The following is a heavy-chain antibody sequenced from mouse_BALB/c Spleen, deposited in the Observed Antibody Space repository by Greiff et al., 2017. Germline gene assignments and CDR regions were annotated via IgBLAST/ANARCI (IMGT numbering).Heavy chain of an antibody. D-gene: IGHD4-1*01. CDR2: IFPGSGNT. Sequence: QVQLKESGPELVKPGASVKISCKASGYSFTSYYIHWVKQRPGQGLEWIGWIFPGSGNTKYNEKFKGKATLTADTSSSTAYMQLSSLTSEDSAVYFCARWTGTGDYFDYWGQGTTLTVSS. J-gene: IGHJ2*01. CDR1: GYSFTSYY. V-gene: IGHV1-66*01. CDR3: ARWTGTGDYFDY.